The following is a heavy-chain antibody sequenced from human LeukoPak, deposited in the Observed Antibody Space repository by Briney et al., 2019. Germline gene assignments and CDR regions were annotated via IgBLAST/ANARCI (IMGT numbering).Heavy chain of an antibody. J-gene: IGHJ4*02. CDR3: ARDLNTYYDFWSGNTYDY. V-gene: IGHV3-30*04. CDR2: ISYDGSNK. CDR1: GFTFSSYA. D-gene: IGHD3-3*01. Sequence: GRSLRLSCAASGFTFSSYAMHWVRQAPGKGLEWVALISYDGSNKYYADSVKGRFTISRDNAKNSLYLQMNRLRAEDTAVYYCARDLNTYYDFWSGNTYDYWGQGTLVTASS.